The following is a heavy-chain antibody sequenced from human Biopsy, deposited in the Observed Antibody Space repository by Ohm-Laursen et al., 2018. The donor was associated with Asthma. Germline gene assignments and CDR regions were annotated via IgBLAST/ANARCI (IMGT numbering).Heavy chain of an antibody. CDR3: ARGGYYGDRRHHNGLDV. CDR1: GYTFTSYY. D-gene: IGHD4-17*01. V-gene: IGHV1-46*01. J-gene: IGHJ6*02. Sequence: ASVKVSCKASGYTFTSYYMHWVRQAPGQGLEWMGIINPSGGSTSYAQKFQGRVTMTRDTSTSTVYMELTSPRKEDTAVYYCARGGYYGDRRHHNGLDVWGQGTTVTVSS. CDR2: INPSGGST.